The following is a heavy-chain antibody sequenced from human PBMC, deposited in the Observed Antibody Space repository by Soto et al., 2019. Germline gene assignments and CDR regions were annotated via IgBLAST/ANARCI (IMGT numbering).Heavy chain of an antibody. V-gene: IGHV1-3*01. CDR2: INAGNGNT. Sequence: ASVKVSCKASGYTFTSYAMHWVRQAPGQRLEWMGWINAGNGNTKYSQKFQGRVTITRDTSASTAYMELGSLRSEDTAVYYCARSSSSGGDWFDPWGQGTLVTVSS. CDR1: GYTFTSYA. J-gene: IGHJ5*02. CDR3: ARSSSSGGDWFDP. D-gene: IGHD6-6*01.